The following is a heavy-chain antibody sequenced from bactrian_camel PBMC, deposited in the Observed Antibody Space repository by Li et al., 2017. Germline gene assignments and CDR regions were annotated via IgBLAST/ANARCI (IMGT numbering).Heavy chain of an antibody. Sequence: VQLVESGGGLVQPGGSLSLSCAASGYIYNMAWFRQAPGKEREGVGAIDNERRTSYADSVKGRFTISRDTKNTLSLQMNSLKPEDTAMYYCAADFGQCSDSDYDVWDFDFAFWGPGTQVTVS. CDR1: GYIYN. D-gene: IGHD4*01. V-gene: IGHV3S53*01. J-gene: IGHJ6*01. CDR3: AADFGQCSDSDYDVWDFDFAF. CDR2: IDNERRT.